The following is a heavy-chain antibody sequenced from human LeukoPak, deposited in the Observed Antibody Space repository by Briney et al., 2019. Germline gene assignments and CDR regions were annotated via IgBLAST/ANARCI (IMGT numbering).Heavy chain of an antibody. J-gene: IGHJ3*02. D-gene: IGHD3-10*01. V-gene: IGHV3-74*01. CDR2: IIGDGVST. CDR1: GVTFSSHG. CDR3: ASDPHGDSWDSYASGGSHDAFDI. Sequence: GGSLRLSCAASGVTFSSHGMHWVRQSSGEGLGWVARIIGDGVSTSHADSVWGRFTISRDNAKNTLYLQMNNLKTADTAVYYCASDPHGDSWDSYASGGSHDAFDIWGRGTMVTVSS.